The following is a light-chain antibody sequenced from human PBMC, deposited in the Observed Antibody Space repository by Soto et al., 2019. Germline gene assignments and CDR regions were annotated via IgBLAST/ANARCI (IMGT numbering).Light chain of an antibody. CDR2: RTN. V-gene: IGLV1-47*01. CDR3: AAWDDSLNGWV. Sequence: QSVLTQPPSASGTPGQRVTISCFGSSSNIGRNYIHGYRQLTEAAPTLLFYRTNQRPSEVPDRFSASKSGTSGSLAISDLRAEDEADYYCAAWDDSLNGWVFGGGTKLTVL. J-gene: IGLJ3*02. CDR1: SSNIGRNY.